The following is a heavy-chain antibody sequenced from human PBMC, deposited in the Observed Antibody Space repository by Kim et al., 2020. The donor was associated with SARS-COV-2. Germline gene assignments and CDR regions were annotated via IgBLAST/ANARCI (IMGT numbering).Heavy chain of an antibody. CDR1: GGTFSSYA. J-gene: IGHJ4*02. CDR3: ARDRESGSYTDY. V-gene: IGHV1-69*04. D-gene: IGHD1-26*01. CDR2: IIPILGIA. Sequence: SVKVSCKASGGTFSSYAISWVRQAPGQGLEWMGRIIPILGIANYAQKFQGRVTITADKSTSTAYMELSSLRSEDTAVYYCARDRESGSYTDYWGQGTLVTVSS.